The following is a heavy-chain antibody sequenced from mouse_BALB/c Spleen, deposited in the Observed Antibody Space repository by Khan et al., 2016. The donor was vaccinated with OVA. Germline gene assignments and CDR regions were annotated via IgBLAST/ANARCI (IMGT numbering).Heavy chain of an antibody. CDR2: ISYSGST. J-gene: IGHJ3*01. CDR1: GYSITSDFA. V-gene: IGHV3-2*02. CDR3: ARWFTY. Sequence: EVQLQESGPGLVKPSQSLFLTCTVTGYSITSDFAWNWIRQFPGNKLEWMGYISYSGSTTYNPSLKSRISITRDTSKNQFFLQLNSVTTEDTATYYCARWFTYWGQGTLVTVSA.